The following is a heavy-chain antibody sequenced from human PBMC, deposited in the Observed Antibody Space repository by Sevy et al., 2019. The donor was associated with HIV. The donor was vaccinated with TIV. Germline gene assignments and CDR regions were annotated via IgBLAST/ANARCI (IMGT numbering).Heavy chain of an antibody. V-gene: IGHV4-34*01. Sequence: SETLSLTCAVYGGSFSGYYWSWIRQPPGKGLEWIGEINHSGSTNYNPSLKSRVTISVDTSKNQFSLKLSSVTAADTAVYYCAKEGTMRAFDIWGQGIMVTVSS. CDR3: AKEGTMRAFDI. CDR1: GGSFSGYY. CDR2: INHSGST. D-gene: IGHD2-2*01. J-gene: IGHJ3*02.